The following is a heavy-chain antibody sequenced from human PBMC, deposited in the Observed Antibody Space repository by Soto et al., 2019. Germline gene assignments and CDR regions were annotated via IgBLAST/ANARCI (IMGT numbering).Heavy chain of an antibody. D-gene: IGHD3-9*01. CDR2: IYYSGST. CDR3: ASNLRYFYWSYQAFDI. CDR1: AGSVSGYY. V-gene: IGHV4-59*08. Sequence: SETLCLTCSVSAGSVSGYYWSWIRQPPGKGLEWIGYIYYSGSTNYNPSLKSRVTISVDTSKNQFSLKLSSVTAADTAVYYCASNLRYFYWSYQAFDIWGQGTMVTVSS. J-gene: IGHJ3*02.